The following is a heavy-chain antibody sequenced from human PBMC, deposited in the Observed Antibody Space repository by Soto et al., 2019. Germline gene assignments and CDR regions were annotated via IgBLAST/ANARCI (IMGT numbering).Heavy chain of an antibody. J-gene: IGHJ6*02. V-gene: IGHV3-23*01. CDR3: AKEVAAANRYYYYYGMDV. Sequence: GGSLRLSCAASGFTFSSYAMSWVRQAPGKGLEWVSAISGSGGSTYYADSVKGRFTISRDNSKNTLYLQMNSLRAEDTAVYYCAKEVAAANRYYYYYGMDVWGQGTTVTVSS. CDR2: ISGSGGST. D-gene: IGHD6-13*01. CDR1: GFTFSSYA.